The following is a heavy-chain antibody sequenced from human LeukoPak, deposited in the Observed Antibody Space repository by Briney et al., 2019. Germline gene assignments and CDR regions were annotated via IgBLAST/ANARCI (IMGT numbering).Heavy chain of an antibody. CDR1: GYTFTSYG. CDR2: ISAYNGNT. V-gene: IGHV1-18*01. D-gene: IGHD2-21*02. CDR3: ARDRPGVVVTSYYYGMDV. J-gene: IGHJ6*02. Sequence: GASVKVSCKASGYTFTSYGISWVRQAPGQGLEWTGWISAYNGNTNYAQKLQGRVTMTTDTSTSTAYMELRSLRSDDTAVYYCARDRPGVVVTSYYYGMDVWGQGTTVTVSS.